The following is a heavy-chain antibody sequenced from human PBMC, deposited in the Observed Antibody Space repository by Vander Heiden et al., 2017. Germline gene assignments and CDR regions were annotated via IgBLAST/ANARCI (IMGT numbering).Heavy chain of an antibody. CDR3: ARDKTRGSGWYEEFDY. Sequence: EEQQVQSGGNLVQPGRPLRLSCAASRCTYDGYAMHWVRQVPGKGLDWISGISWNSARIAYTDTVKGRFTISRDNAKNSLYLQMHSLRAEDTALYYCARDKTRGSGWYEEFDYWGQGTLVTVSS. V-gene: IGHV3-9*01. J-gene: IGHJ4*02. CDR2: ISWNSARI. CDR1: RCTYDGYA. D-gene: IGHD6-19*01.